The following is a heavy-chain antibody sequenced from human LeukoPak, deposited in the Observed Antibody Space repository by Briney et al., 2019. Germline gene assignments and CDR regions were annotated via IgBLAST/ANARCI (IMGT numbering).Heavy chain of an antibody. V-gene: IGHV3-23*01. J-gene: IGHJ4*02. CDR2: ISDTGNT. CDR1: GFTLSSYA. Sequence: GGSLRLSCAASGFTLSSYAMSWVRQAPGKGLEWVSAISDTGNTYHADSVKGRFTISRDSSKNTLFLQMNRLRTEDAAVYYCAKASVTTCRGAFCYPFDYWGLGTLATVSS. D-gene: IGHD2-15*01. CDR3: AKASVTTCRGAFCYPFDY.